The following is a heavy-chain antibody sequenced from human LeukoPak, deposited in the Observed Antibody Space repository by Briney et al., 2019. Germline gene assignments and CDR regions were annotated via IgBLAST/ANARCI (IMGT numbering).Heavy chain of an antibody. Sequence: SETLSLTCTVSDDSISSYYWSWIRQPPGKGLEWIGYIYYSGSTNYNPSLKSRVTISIDTSKNQFSLNLTSVTAADTAVYYCARGVVGYYSGYDSDYWGQGTLVTVSS. J-gene: IGHJ4*02. D-gene: IGHD5-12*01. CDR1: DDSISSYY. CDR2: IYYSGST. V-gene: IGHV4-59*01. CDR3: ARGVVGYYSGYDSDY.